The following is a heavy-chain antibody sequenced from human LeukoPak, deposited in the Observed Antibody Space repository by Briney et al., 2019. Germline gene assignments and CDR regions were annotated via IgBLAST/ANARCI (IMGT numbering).Heavy chain of an antibody. CDR2: INWNGGST. J-gene: IGHJ4*02. Sequence: GGSLRLSCAASGFTFDDYGMSWVRQAPGKGLEWVSGINWNGGSTGYADSVKGRFTISRDNAKNSLYLQMNSLRVEDTAVYYCAKAGYSSSRFDYWGQGTLVTVSS. D-gene: IGHD6-13*01. V-gene: IGHV3-20*04. CDR3: AKAGYSSSRFDY. CDR1: GFTFDDYG.